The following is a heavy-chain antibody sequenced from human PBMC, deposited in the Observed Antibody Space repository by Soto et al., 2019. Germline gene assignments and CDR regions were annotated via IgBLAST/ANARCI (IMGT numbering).Heavy chain of an antibody. CDR1: GFTFRSYV. Sequence: QVQLVESGEGVVQPGTSLRLSSVGSGFTFRSYVIHWVRQAPGKGLEWVALTSYDGSNNFYGDSVKGRFTISRDNSRNTVELQMDSLRLEDTALYYCARWGTTGGLDVWGQGTLVSVSS. CDR3: ARWGTTGGLDV. V-gene: IGHV3-33*05. D-gene: IGHD3-16*01. CDR2: TSYDGSNN. J-gene: IGHJ4*02.